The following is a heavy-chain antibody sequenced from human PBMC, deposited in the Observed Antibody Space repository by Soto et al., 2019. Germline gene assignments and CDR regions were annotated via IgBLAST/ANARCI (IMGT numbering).Heavy chain of an antibody. CDR2: IYHSGNT. D-gene: IGHD6-13*01. V-gene: IGHV4-4*02. Sequence: QVQLQESGPGLVKPSGTLSLTCAVSGGSISSTNWWSWVRQPPGKGLEWIGEIYHSGNTNYNPSLKSRVTISVGKSKNQFSLKLRSVTAADTAVYFCARLAAAGTRFDYWGQGTLVTVSS. CDR3: ARLAAAGTRFDY. CDR1: GGSISSTNW. J-gene: IGHJ4*02.